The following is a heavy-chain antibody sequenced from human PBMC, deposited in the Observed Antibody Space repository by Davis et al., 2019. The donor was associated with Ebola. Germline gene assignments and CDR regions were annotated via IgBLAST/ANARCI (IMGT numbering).Heavy chain of an antibody. J-gene: IGHJ4*02. Sequence: GGSLRLSCAASGFTFSSYAMSWVRQAPGKGPEWVSAITGSGGRTYYADSVKGRFTTSRDNSKNTVYLQMNSLIAEDTAVYYCSKDGMGGYWGQGTLVTVSS. CDR2: ITGSGGRT. CDR1: GFTFSSYA. CDR3: SKDGMGGY. V-gene: IGHV3-23*01. D-gene: IGHD3-16*01.